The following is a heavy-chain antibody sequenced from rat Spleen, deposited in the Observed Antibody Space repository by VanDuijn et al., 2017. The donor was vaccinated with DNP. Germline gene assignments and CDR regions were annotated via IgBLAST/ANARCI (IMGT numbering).Heavy chain of an antibody. CDR2: ISHAGSRT. CDR1: GVTYYNYW. D-gene: IGHD1-11*01. Sequence: EVQQGASVAGSVAPATAPTLSCAPSGVTYYNYWMTWICEDPGKGLEWVATISHAGSRTFYPDSVKGRFTISRDNAKSTLYLQMDSMRSEETATYFCAKAGGYSPWYFDYWGQGVMVTVSS. V-gene: IGHV5-31*01. CDR3: AKAGGYSPWYFDY. J-gene: IGHJ2*01.